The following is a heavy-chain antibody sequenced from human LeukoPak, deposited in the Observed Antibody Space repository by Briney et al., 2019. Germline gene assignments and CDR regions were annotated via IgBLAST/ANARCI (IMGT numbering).Heavy chain of an antibody. J-gene: IGHJ6*02. V-gene: IGHV4-38-2*02. CDR1: GYSISSGYH. Sequence: SETLSLTCTVSGYSISSGYHWGWIRPPPGKGLEWIGSMYFSGNTYLNPSLKSRVTMSADTSKNRLSLKLTSVTAADTAVYYCARDASYSGFGMDVWGQGSTVTVSS. CDR2: MYFSGNT. D-gene: IGHD5-12*01. CDR3: ARDASYSGFGMDV.